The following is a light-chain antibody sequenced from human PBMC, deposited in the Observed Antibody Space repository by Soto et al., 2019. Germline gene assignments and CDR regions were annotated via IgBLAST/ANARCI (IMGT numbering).Light chain of an antibody. V-gene: IGLV2-23*01. CDR2: EGT. CDR1: SSDVGSYNF. Sequence: QSALTQPASVSGSPGQSITICCTGTSSDVGSYNFVSWFQQHPGKVPKLIIYEGTERPSGVSNRFSASKSGNTASLTISGLQPEDEADYYCCSYAGPSTIFGGGTKLTVL. J-gene: IGLJ2*01. CDR3: CSYAGPSTI.